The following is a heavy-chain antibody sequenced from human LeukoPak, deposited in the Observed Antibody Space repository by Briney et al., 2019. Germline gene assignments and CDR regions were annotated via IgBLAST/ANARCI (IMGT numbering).Heavy chain of an antibody. CDR3: AKSLAHLSIAAAGTFDY. J-gene: IGHJ4*02. Sequence: TGGSLRLSCAASGFTFSSYGMHWVRQAPGKGLEWVAFIRYDGSNKYYADSVKGRFTISRDNSKNTLYLQMNSLRAEDTAVYYCAKSLAHLSIAAAGTFDYWGQGTLVTVPS. V-gene: IGHV3-30*02. CDR1: GFTFSSYG. CDR2: IRYDGSNK. D-gene: IGHD6-13*01.